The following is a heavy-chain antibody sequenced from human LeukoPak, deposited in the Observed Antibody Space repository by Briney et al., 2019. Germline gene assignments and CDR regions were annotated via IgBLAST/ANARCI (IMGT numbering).Heavy chain of an antibody. Sequence: SETLSLTCVVSGYSISSGYYWGWIRQPPGNGLEWIGSIYHSGSTYYNPSLKSRVTISVDTSKNQFSLKLSSVTAADTAVYYCARVVVRGVIMPNDAFDIWGQGTMVTVSS. V-gene: IGHV4-38-2*01. D-gene: IGHD3-10*01. CDR3: ARVVVRGVIMPNDAFDI. J-gene: IGHJ3*02. CDR2: IYHSGST. CDR1: GYSISSGYY.